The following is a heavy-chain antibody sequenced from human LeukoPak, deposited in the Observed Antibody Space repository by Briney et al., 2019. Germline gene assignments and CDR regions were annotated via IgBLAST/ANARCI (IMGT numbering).Heavy chain of an antibody. CDR1: GYTSTEYN. CDR3: ARPGLRVSGSFNF. CDR2: INPNSGGT. D-gene: IGHD3-16*01. Sequence: ASVKVSCKASGYTSTEYNIHWVRQAPGQGLEWMGWINPNSGGTNYAQKFQGRVTMTRDTSINTAYMEVSRLSSDDTAVYYCARPGLRVSGSFNFWGQGALVTVSS. V-gene: IGHV1-2*02. J-gene: IGHJ4*02.